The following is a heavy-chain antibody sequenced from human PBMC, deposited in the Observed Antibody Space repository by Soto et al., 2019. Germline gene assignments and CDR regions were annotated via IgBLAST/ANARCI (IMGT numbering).Heavy chain of an antibody. Sequence: QVQLQESGPGLVQPSQTLSLTCTVSGGSISSGDYYWSWIRQPPGQGLEWIGYIYYRGSTYYNPSLKSRVTISVDTSKSLFSLKLSSVTAADTAVYYCARDWGYSSSFGFGNWFDPWGQGTLVTVSS. J-gene: IGHJ5*02. V-gene: IGHV4-30-4*01. CDR2: IYYRGST. CDR1: GGSISSGDYY. D-gene: IGHD6-6*01. CDR3: ARDWGYSSSFGFGNWFDP.